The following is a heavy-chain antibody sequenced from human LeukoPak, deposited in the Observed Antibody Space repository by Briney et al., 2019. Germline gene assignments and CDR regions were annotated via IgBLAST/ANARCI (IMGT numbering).Heavy chain of an antibody. CDR2: IGGSGGST. V-gene: IGHV3-23*01. J-gene: IGHJ4*02. D-gene: IGHD3-10*01. CDR3: AKARSAVRGVIGYFDY. Sequence: TGGSLRLSCAASGFTFSSYAMSWVRQAPGKGREWVSAIGGSGGSTYYADSVKGRFTISRDNSKNTLYPQMNSLRAEDTAVYYCAKARSAVRGVIGYFDYWGQGTLVTVSS. CDR1: GFTFSSYA.